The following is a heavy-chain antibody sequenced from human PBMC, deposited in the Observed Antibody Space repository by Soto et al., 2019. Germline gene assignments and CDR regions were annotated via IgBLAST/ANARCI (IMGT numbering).Heavy chain of an antibody. CDR2: ISYDVSHK. J-gene: IGHJ6*02. V-gene: IGHV3-30*18. Sequence: GGSLRLSCAASGFTFSNYAMHWVRQAPGKGLEWVAVISYDVSHKYYADSVKGRFTISRDNSKNTLYLQMNSLRAEDTAVHYGAKGSDDILTGYHYLMSAMVVWGPGTRVTFSS. D-gene: IGHD3-9*01. CDR1: GFTFSNYA. CDR3: AKGSDDILTGYHYLMSAMVV.